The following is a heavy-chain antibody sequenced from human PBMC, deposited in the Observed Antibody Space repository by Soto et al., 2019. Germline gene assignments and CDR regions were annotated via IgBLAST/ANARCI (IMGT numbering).Heavy chain of an antibody. CDR2: ISSSSSTI. CDR1: GFTFSSYS. J-gene: IGHJ2*01. D-gene: IGHD4-17*01. Sequence: EVQLVESGGGLVQPGGSLRLSCAASGFTFSSYSMNWVRQAPGKGLEWVSYISSSSSTIYYADSVKGRFTISRDNAKNSLYLQMNSLRAEDTAVYYCARDRTPRYGDYWYFDLWGRGTLVTVSS. V-gene: IGHV3-48*01. CDR3: ARDRTPRYGDYWYFDL.